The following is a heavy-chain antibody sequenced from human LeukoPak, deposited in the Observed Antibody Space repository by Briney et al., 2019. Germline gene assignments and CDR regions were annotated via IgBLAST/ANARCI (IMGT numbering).Heavy chain of an antibody. Sequence: SQTLSLTCAVSGGAISSGGYSWSWIRQPPGKGLEWIGYIYHSGSTYYNPSLKSRVTISVDRSKNQFSLKLSPVTAADTAVYYCARSPTGDWYFDLWGRGTLVTVSS. V-gene: IGHV4-30-2*01. CDR1: GGAISSGGYS. CDR3: ARSPTGDWYFDL. CDR2: IYHSGST. J-gene: IGHJ2*01.